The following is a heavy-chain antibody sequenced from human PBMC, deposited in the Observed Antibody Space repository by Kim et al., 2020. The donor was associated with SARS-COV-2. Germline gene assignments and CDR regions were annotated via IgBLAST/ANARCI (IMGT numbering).Heavy chain of an antibody. CDR1: GYSFTSYW. V-gene: IGHV5-10-1*01. Sequence: GESLKISCKGSGYSFTSYWISWVRQMPGKGLEWMGRIDPSDSYTNYSPSFQGHVTISADKSISTAYLQWSSLKASDTAMYYCATGGAIAAGLLWFDPWGQGTLVTVSS. CDR3: ATGGAIAAGLLWFDP. D-gene: IGHD6-13*01. J-gene: IGHJ5*02. CDR2: IDPSDSYT.